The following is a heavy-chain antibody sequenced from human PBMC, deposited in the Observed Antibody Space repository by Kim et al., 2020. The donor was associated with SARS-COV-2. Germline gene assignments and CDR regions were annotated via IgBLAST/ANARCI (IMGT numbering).Heavy chain of an antibody. V-gene: IGHV3-33*08. CDR2: IWYDGSNK. CDR3: ARVGVAAYYDFWGGYTDSQDYWFDP. CDR1: GFTFSSYG. J-gene: IGHJ5*02. Sequence: GGSLRLSCAASGFTFSSYGMHWVRQAPGKGLEWVAVIWYDGSNKYYADSVKGRFTISRDNSKNTLYLQMNSLRAEDTAVYYCARVGVAAYYDFWGGYTDSQDYWFDPWGQGTLVTVSS. D-gene: IGHD3-3*01.